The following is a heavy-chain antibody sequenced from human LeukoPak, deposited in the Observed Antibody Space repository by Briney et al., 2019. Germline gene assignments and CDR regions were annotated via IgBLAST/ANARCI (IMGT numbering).Heavy chain of an antibody. CDR1: GGSISSYY. CDR3: ARRSGGYGIVY. D-gene: IGHD1-26*01. J-gene: IGHJ4*02. V-gene: IGHV4-59*08. Sequence: PSETLSLTCRVSGGSISSYYWSWIRQPPGKGLEWIGYIYYSGSTNYNPSLKSRVTISVDTSKNQFSLKLSSVTAADTAVYYCARRSGGYGIVYWGQGTLVTVSS. CDR2: IYYSGST.